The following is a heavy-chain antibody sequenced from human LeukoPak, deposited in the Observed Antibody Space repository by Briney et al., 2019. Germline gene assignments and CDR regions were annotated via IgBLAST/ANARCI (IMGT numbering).Heavy chain of an antibody. CDR2: IYPGDSDT. J-gene: IGHJ3*02. CDR3: ASRYSSSWGPRDAFDI. D-gene: IGHD6-13*01. CDR1: GYSFTSYW. V-gene: IGHV5-51*01. Sequence: GEPLEISCKGSGYSFTSYWIGWVRQMPGKGLEWMGIIYPGDSDTRYSPSFQGQVTISADKSISTAYLQWSSLKASDTAMYYCASRYSSSWGPRDAFDIWGQGTMVTVSS.